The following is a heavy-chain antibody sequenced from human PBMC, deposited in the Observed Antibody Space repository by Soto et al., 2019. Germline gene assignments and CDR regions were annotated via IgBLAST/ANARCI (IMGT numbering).Heavy chain of an antibody. D-gene: IGHD1-26*01. CDR2: ISGSGDST. V-gene: IGHV3-23*01. Sequence: EVQLLESGGGLVQPGGSLRLSCAASGFTFSSYAMSWVRQAPGKGLEWVSVISGSGDSTYYADSVKGRFTTSRDNSKNTLYLQMTSLRAEDTAVYYCARRGSGSYYDYWGQGTLVTVSS. CDR1: GFTFSSYA. CDR3: ARRGSGSYYDY. J-gene: IGHJ4*02.